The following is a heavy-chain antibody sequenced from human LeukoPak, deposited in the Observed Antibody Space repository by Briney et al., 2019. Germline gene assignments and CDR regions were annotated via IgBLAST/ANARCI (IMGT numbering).Heavy chain of an antibody. D-gene: IGHD3-22*01. Sequence: GGSLKLSCAASGFTFSNYAMSWVRQAPGKGREGVSGISGSGGSTFYVDSVKGRFTISRDTSKNTLYLQMNSLRVEDTAVYYCAKSRARREGSSGSIDYWGQGTLVTVSS. CDR2: ISGSGGST. J-gene: IGHJ4*02. CDR1: GFTFSNYA. V-gene: IGHV3-23*01. CDR3: AKSRARREGSSGSIDY.